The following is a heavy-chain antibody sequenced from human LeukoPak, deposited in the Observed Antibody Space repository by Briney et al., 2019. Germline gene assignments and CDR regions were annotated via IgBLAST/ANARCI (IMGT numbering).Heavy chain of an antibody. CDR1: GGSISSGSYY. V-gene: IGHV4-61*02. CDR2: MYTSGST. J-gene: IGHJ6*03. D-gene: IGHD3-16*01. Sequence: PSETLSLTCTVSGGSISSGSYYWSWIRQPAGKGLEWIGRMYTSGSTNYNHSLKSRVTISVDTSKNQFSLNLTSVPAADPAVYYCARGASSSSAIGYYYYYMDVWGKGTTVTVSS. CDR3: ARGASSSSAIGYYYYYMDV.